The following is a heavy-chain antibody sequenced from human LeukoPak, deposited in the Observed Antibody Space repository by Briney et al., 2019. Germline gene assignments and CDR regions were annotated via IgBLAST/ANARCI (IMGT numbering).Heavy chain of an antibody. V-gene: IGHV3-43*02. Sequence: GGSLRLSCAASGFTFDDYAMHWVRQAPGKGLEWVSLISGDGGSTYYVDSVKGRFTISRDNSKNSLYLQMNSLRTEDTALYYFAKDRGGYSYAADYWGQGTLVTVSS. CDR2: ISGDGGST. CDR1: GFTFDDYA. D-gene: IGHD5-18*01. CDR3: AKDRGGYSYAADY. J-gene: IGHJ4*02.